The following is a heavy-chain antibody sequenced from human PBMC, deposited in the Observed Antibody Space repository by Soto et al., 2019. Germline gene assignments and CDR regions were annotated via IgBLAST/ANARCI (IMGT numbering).Heavy chain of an antibody. D-gene: IGHD2-2*01. J-gene: IGHJ6*02. CDR2: IIPIFGTA. Sequence: ASVKVSCKASGGTFSSYAISWVRQAPGQGLELMGGIIPIFGTANYAQKFQGRVTITADESTSTAYMELSSLRSEDTAVYYCARAGCSSTSCPYYCGMDVSGQVTTVTGCS. CDR1: GGTFSSYA. CDR3: ARAGCSSTSCPYYCGMDV. V-gene: IGHV1-69*13.